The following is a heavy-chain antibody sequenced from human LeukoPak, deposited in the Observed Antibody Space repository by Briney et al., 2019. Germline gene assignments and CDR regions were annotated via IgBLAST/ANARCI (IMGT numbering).Heavy chain of an antibody. V-gene: IGHV4-4*07. J-gene: IGHJ5*02. D-gene: IGHD3/OR15-3a*01. CDR3: ARARGWTGYYGSPYNWFAP. CDR1: AGSISSYY. CDR2: INSSGST. Sequence: SETLSLTCTVSAGSISSYYWSWIRQPAGKGLEWSVRINSSGSTNYNPALKSRVTISVDTSKNQFSLKLSSVTAADTAVYYCARARGWTGYYGSPYNWFAPWGQGTLVTVSS.